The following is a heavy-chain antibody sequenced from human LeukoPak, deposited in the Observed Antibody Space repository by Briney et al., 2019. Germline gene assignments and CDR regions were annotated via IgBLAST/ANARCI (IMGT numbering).Heavy chain of an antibody. J-gene: IGHJ4*02. D-gene: IGHD6-13*01. V-gene: IGHV1-2*02. CDR1: GYTFTGYY. CDR2: INPNSGGT. CDR3: ARGPGGRQQLDY. Sequence: ASVKVSCKASGYTFTGYYMHWVRQAPGQGLEWMGWINPNSGGTNYAQKFQGRVTMTGDTSISTAYMELSRLRSDDTAVYYCARGPGGRQQLDYWGQGTLVTVSS.